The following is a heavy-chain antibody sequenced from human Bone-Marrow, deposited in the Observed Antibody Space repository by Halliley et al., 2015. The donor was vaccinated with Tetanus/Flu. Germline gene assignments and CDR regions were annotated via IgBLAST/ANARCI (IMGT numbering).Heavy chain of an antibody. D-gene: IGHD3-22*01. CDR2: IYHSGTT. Sequence: TLSLTCSVSGDSINRYYWGWIRQSPGKGLEWIGYIYHSGTTNYSPALKSRVTISVDTSKNQFSLKLTSVTAADTAVYYCARAQEFYDTRGYGGASHFDFWGQGTLVTVSA. CDR1: GDSINRYY. CDR3: ARAQEFYDTRGYGGASHFDF. V-gene: IGHV4-59*01. J-gene: IGHJ4*02.